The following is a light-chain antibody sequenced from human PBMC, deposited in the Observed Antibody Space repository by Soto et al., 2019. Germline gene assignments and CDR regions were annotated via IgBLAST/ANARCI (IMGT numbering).Light chain of an antibody. J-gene: IGKJ1*01. CDR1: QTVRNNY. Sequence: EFVLTPSPGTLSLSPGERATLSCRASQTVRNNYLAWYQQKPGQAPRLLIYDASSRATGIPDRFSGGGSGTDFTLTISRLAPEDFAVYYCQQSGDSQWTFGQGTKVDIK. CDR2: DAS. CDR3: QQSGDSQWT. V-gene: IGKV3-20*01.